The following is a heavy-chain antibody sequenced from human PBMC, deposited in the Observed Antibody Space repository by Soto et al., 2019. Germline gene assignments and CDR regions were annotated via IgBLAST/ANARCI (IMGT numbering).Heavy chain of an antibody. J-gene: IGHJ6*02. CDR1: GGNVGGDY. CDR3: ARDKLRLLVATGRYYYYYYGMEV. Sequence: TCAGYGGNVGGDYLSWIRQPPGKGLEWIGEINHSGSTNYNPSLKSRVTVSVDTSKNQFSLKLSSVTAADTAVYYCARDKLRLLVATGRYYYYYYGMEVWCQGTTVT. CDR2: INHSGST. V-gene: IGHV4-34*01. D-gene: IGHD1-26*01.